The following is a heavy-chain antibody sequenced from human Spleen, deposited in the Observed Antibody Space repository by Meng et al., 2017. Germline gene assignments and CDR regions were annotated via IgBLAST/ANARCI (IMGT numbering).Heavy chain of an antibody. Sequence: QVQLQQWGAGLLKPSETLSLTCAVYGESFSGYYWSWIRQPPGKGLEWIGGINNSGTTDYNPSLKSRVTMSVATSKKQFSLKLSSVTAADTAVYYCAHNYYDSSGYYNNWFDPWGQGTLVTVSS. V-gene: IGHV4-34*01. CDR3: AHNYYDSSGYYNNWFDP. D-gene: IGHD3-22*01. CDR1: GESFSGYY. CDR2: INNSGTT. J-gene: IGHJ5*02.